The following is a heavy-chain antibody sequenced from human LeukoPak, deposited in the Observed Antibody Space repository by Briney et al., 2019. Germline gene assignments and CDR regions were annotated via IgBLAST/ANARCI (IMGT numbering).Heavy chain of an antibody. V-gene: IGHV1-2*02. J-gene: IGHJ4*02. CDR2: INHNSGGT. Sequence: GASVKVSCKASGYTFTGYYMRWVRQAPGQGLEWMGWINHNSGGTKYVQKFQGRVTMTRDTSINKAYMELSSLRSDDTAVYYCARAKVAAGGQRSLLTLPP. CDR1: GYTFTGYY. CDR3: ARAKVAA.